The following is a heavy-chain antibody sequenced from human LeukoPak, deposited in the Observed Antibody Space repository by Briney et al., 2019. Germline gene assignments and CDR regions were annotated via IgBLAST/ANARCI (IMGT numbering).Heavy chain of an antibody. J-gene: IGHJ6*03. Sequence: PGGSLRLSCAASEFSVGSNYMTWVRQAPGKGLEWVSIIYGGGSTYYADSVKGRFTISRDNSKNTLYLQMNSLRAEDTAIYYCAKNGDRGAYCTGGTCYPYFYYYMDVWGKGTTVTI. V-gene: IGHV3-66*01. CDR2: IYGGGST. CDR3: AKNGDRGAYCTGGTCYPYFYYYMDV. CDR1: EFSVGSNY. D-gene: IGHD2-15*01.